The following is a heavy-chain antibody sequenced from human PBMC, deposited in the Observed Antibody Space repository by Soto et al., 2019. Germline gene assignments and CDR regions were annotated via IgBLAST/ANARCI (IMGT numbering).Heavy chain of an antibody. V-gene: IGHV4-30-4*01. D-gene: IGHD1-26*01. CDR2: VFYSGTT. J-gene: IGHJ4*02. CDR3: ARAVRGSYYDY. Sequence: QVQLQESGPGLVKPSQTLSLTCTVSGGSISSGDYYWSWIRQPPGKGLEWIGYVFYSGTTYYNPSLKSRVTISVDTSKNQFSLKLSSVTAADTAVYYCARAVRGSYYDYWGQGTLVTVSS. CDR1: GGSISSGDYY.